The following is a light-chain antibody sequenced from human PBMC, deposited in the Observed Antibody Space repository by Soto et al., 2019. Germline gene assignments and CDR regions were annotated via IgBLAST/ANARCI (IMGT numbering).Light chain of an antibody. CDR1: QSVNNL. V-gene: IGKV1-5*01. Sequence: DIQMTQSPSTLSASVGDRVSITCRASQSVNNLLAWYQQKPGKAPNLLIYDASSLETGVPSRFSGSGSGTEFTLTISSLPPDDFATYYCQQYHTYSTFGPGTIVDIK. CDR3: QQYHTYST. CDR2: DAS. J-gene: IGKJ1*01.